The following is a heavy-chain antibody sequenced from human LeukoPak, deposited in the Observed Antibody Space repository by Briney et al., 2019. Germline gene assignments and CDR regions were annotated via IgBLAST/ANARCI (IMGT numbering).Heavy chain of an antibody. D-gene: IGHD6-13*01. Sequence: SETLSLTCAVYGGSFSGYYWSWIRQPPGKGLEWIGEINHSGSTNYNPSLNSRVTISIDTPNNQFSLKLSSVTAADTAVYYCATGVHGIAAACDYYLDYWGQGTLVTVSS. J-gene: IGHJ4*02. CDR2: INHSGST. CDR1: GGSFSGYY. CDR3: ATGVHGIAAACDYYLDY. V-gene: IGHV4-34*01.